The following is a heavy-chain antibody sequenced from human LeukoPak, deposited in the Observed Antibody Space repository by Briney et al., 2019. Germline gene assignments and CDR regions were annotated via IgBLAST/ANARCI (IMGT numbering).Heavy chain of an antibody. CDR3: ARVGPPLITIFGVVNDYYYMDV. D-gene: IGHD3-3*01. J-gene: IGHJ6*03. CDR2: IYTSGST. V-gene: IGHV4-61*02. Sequence: TLSLTCTVSGGSISSGSYYWSWIRQPAGKGLEWIGRIYTSGSTNYNPSLKSRVTISVDTSKNQFSLKLSSVTAADTAVYYCARVGPPLITIFGVVNDYYYMDVWGKGTTVTVSS. CDR1: GGSISSGSYY.